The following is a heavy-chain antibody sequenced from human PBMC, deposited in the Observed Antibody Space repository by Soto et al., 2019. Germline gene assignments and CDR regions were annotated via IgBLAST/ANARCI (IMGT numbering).Heavy chain of an antibody. CDR1: GGSISSYY. D-gene: IGHD6-19*01. CDR2: IYYTGTT. J-gene: IGHJ4*02. CDR3: SRHVNLPLAGTGCDS. V-gene: IGHV4-59*08. Sequence: AETLSLTCTVSGGSISSYYWSWIRQPPGKGLEWIGYIYYTGTTKYNPSLKSRVTISVDSSKNQFSLKLSSVTATDTAVYYCSRHVNLPLAGTGCDSWGRGTLVTVSS.